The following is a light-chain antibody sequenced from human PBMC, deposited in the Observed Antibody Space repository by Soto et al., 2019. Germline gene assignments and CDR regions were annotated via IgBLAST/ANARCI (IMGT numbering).Light chain of an antibody. J-gene: IGKJ4*02. CDR2: DTS. CDR3: QGYNNWQLT. CDR1: QGIGDT. V-gene: IGKV3-15*01. Sequence: EVVMSQSPATLSVSPGEGAAVSCRASQGIGDTLAWYQHKPGQTPRLLIYDTSTRATGVPTRFSGSRSGAELTIASNSLEYEEFAVYYCQGYNNWQLTFGGGTQV.